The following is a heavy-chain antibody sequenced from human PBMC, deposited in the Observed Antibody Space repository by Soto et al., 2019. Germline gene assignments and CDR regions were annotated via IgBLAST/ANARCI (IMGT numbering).Heavy chain of an antibody. CDR1: GGSISSYY. CDR2: IYYSGST. J-gene: IGHJ5*02. CDR3: ARASGGYDFWSGYYTVEWFDP. D-gene: IGHD3-3*01. Sequence: SETLSLTCTVSGGSISSYYWSWIRQPPGKGLEWIGYIYYSGSTNYNPSLKSRVTISVDTSKNQFSLKLSSVTAADTAVYYCARASGGYDFWSGYYTVEWFDPWGQGTLVTVSS. V-gene: IGHV4-59*01.